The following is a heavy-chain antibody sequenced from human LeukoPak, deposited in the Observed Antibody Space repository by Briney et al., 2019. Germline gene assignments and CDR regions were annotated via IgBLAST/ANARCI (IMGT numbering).Heavy chain of an antibody. Sequence: GGSLRLSCAASGFTFSSYAMHWVRQAPGKGLEWVGVISYGGSNKYYADSVKGRFTISRDNSKNTLYLQMNNLRAVYAAVYYSGRDTPDYVEYYFAYCGQGTLVTVSS. CDR2: ISYGGSNK. CDR1: GFTFSSYA. V-gene: IGHV3-30*04. D-gene: IGHD4-17*01. J-gene: IGHJ4*02. CDR3: GRDTPDYVEYYFAY.